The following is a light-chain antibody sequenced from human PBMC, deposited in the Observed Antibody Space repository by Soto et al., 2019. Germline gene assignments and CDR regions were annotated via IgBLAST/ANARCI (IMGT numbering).Light chain of an antibody. CDR2: EVS. J-gene: IGLJ1*01. V-gene: IGLV2-8*01. Sequence: QSVLTQPPSASGSPGQSVTISCTGTSSDVGGYNYVSWYQQHPGKAPKLLIYEVSKRHSGVLDRFSGSKSGNTASLAVSGRQAEDEADDTCRSYAGSNNFVFGTGTKLTV. CDR1: SSDVGGYNY. CDR3: RSYAGSNNFV.